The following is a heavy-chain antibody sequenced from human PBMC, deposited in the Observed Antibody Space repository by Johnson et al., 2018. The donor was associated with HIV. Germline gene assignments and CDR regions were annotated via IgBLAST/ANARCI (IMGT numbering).Heavy chain of an antibody. V-gene: IGHV3-20*04. D-gene: IGHD1-26*01. Sequence: VQLVESGGGVVRPGGSLRLSCAASGFTFDDYGMSWVRQAPGKGLEWVSGINWNGGATGYAASVKGRCTISSDNDRNSLYLQMNNLRVEDTALYYCVTRDSGILSFDIWGQGTMVSVSS. CDR3: VTRDSGILSFDI. J-gene: IGHJ3*02. CDR2: INWNGGAT. CDR1: GFTFDDYG.